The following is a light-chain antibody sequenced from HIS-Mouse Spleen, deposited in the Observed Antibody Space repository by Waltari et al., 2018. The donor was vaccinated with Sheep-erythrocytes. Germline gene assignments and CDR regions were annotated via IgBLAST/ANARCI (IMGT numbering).Light chain of an antibody. J-gene: IGLJ3*02. CDR3: MIWHSSAWV. Sequence: QAVLTQPSSLSASPGASASLTCTLRSGINVGTYRIYWYQQKPGSPPQYLLRYKSDSDKQQGSRVPIRFSGSKDASANAGILLISGLQSEDEADYYCMIWHSSAWVFGGGTKLTVL. CDR1: SGINVGTYR. CDR2: YKSDSDK. V-gene: IGLV5-45*03.